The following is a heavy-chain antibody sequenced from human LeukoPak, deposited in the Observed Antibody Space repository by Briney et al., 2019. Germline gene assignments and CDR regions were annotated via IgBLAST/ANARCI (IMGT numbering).Heavy chain of an antibody. Sequence: PGGSLRLSCAASGFTFSSYAMSWVRQAPGKGLEWASAISGSGGSTYYADSVKGRFTISRDNSKNTLYLQMNSLRAEDTAVYYCAKETSYGLTGRFDYWGQGTLSPSPQ. CDR1: GFTFSSYA. CDR3: AKETSYGLTGRFDY. CDR2: ISGSGGST. D-gene: IGHD5-18*01. V-gene: IGHV3-23*01. J-gene: IGHJ4*02.